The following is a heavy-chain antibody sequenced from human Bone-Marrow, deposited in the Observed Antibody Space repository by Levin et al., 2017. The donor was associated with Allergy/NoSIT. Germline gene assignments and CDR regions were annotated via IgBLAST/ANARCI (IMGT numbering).Heavy chain of an antibody. CDR1: GFTFSGYA. J-gene: IGHJ2*01. V-gene: IGHV3-23*01. CDR3: AKLRGSTGYWYFDV. D-gene: IGHD6-6*01. Sequence: PGGSLRLSCAASGFTFSGYAMSWARQAPGKGLEWVSAISGSGGSTYYADSVKGRLTISRDNSENTVYLQMNSLRAEDTAVYYCAKLRGSTGYWYFDVWGRGTLVTVSS. CDR2: ISGSGGST.